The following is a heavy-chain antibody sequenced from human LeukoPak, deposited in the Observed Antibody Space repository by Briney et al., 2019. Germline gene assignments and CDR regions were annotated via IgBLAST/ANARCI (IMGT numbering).Heavy chain of an antibody. Sequence: PGGSLRLSCGGSGFTFSSYAMSWVRQAPGKGLEWVSAISGSGTGTFYANSVKGRFTISRDNPKNTLYLQMNSLRAEDTAVYYCAKEGGYDGVDWWGQGTLVTVSS. J-gene: IGHJ4*02. D-gene: IGHD5-12*01. CDR2: ISGSGTGT. CDR3: AKEGGYDGVDW. V-gene: IGHV3-23*01. CDR1: GFTFSSYA.